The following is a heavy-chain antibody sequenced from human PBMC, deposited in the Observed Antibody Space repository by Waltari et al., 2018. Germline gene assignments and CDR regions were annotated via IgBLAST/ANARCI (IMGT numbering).Heavy chain of an antibody. CDR1: GGTFSSYA. D-gene: IGHD3-22*01. J-gene: IGHJ4*02. V-gene: IGHV1-69*12. Sequence: QVQLVQSGAEVKKPGSSVKVSCKASGGTFSSYAISWVRQAPGQGLEWMGGIIPIVGTANYAQKFQGRVTITADESTSTAYMGLSSLRSEDTAVYYCASLYYDSSGYFDYFDYWGQGTLVTVSS. CDR3: ASLYYDSSGYFDYFDY. CDR2: IIPIVGTA.